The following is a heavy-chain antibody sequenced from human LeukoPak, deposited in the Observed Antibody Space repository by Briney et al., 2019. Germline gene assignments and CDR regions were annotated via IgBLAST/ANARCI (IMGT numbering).Heavy chain of an antibody. CDR1: GGSVSSGGYY. Sequence: PSETLSLTCTVSGGSVSSGGYYWSWIRQPPGKGLEWIGFIYYTGGTNYNPSLKRRLTLSIDTSKNEFSLNLSSVTAADTAVYYCARVVVGTTLDYWGQGTLFTVSS. CDR3: ARVVVGTTLDY. J-gene: IGHJ4*02. D-gene: IGHD1-26*01. CDR2: IYYTGGT. V-gene: IGHV4-61*08.